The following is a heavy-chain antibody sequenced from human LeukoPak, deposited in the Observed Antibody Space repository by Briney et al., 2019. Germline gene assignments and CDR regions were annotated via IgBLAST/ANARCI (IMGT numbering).Heavy chain of an antibody. D-gene: IGHD3-10*01. CDR3: ARGDGSGSYSPLD. V-gene: IGHV4-59*01. Sequence: SETLSLTCTVSGGSISSYYWSWIRQPPGKGLEWIGYIYYSGSTNYNPSLKSRVTISVDTSKNQFSLKLSSVTAADTAVYYCARGDGSGSYSPLDWGQGTLATVSS. CDR1: GGSISSYY. J-gene: IGHJ4*02. CDR2: IYYSGST.